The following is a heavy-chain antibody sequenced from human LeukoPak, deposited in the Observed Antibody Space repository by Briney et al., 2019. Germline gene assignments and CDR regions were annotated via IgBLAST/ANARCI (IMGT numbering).Heavy chain of an antibody. J-gene: IGHJ4*02. V-gene: IGHV1-18*01. CDR1: GYTFTSYG. D-gene: IGHD5-24*01. CDR2: IRGYNGDT. Sequence: ASVKVSCKASGYTFTSYGISWVRQAPGQGLEWMGWIRGYNGDTNYAQKLQGRVTMTTDTSTSTAYMELSRLRSDDTAVYYCARVVVRDANNYKDYWGQGTLVTVSS. CDR3: ARVVVRDANNYKDY.